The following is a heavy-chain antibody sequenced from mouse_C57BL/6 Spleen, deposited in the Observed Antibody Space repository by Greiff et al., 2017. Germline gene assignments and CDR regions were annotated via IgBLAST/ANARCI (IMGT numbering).Heavy chain of an antibody. CDR1: GYTFTSYW. J-gene: IGHJ4*01. CDR3: ASGRVTGDAMDY. CDR2: IDPSDSYT. D-gene: IGHD2-2*01. V-gene: IGHV1-69*01. Sequence: QVQLQQPGAELVMPGASVKLSCKASGYTFTSYWMHWVKQRPGQGLEWIGEIDPSDSYTNYNQKFKGKSTLTVDKSSSTAYMQLSSLTSEDSAVYYCASGRVTGDAMDYWGQGTSVTVSS.